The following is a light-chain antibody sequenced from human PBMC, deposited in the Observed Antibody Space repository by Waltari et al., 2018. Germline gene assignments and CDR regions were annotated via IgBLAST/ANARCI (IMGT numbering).Light chain of an antibody. CDR2: DAS. Sequence: EIVLTQSPATLSLSPGERAPLSCRASQSVSSYFAWYQQKPGQAPRLLIYDASNRATGIPARFSGSGSGTDFTLTISSLEPEDFAVYYCQQRSNWPPYTFGQGTKLEIK. CDR3: QQRSNWPPYT. V-gene: IGKV3-11*01. CDR1: QSVSSY. J-gene: IGKJ2*01.